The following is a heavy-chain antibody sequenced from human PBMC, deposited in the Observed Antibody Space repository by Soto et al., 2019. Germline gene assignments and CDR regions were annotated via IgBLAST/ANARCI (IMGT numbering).Heavy chain of an antibody. J-gene: IGHJ5*02. CDR3: ARAYSSSWYDWFDP. D-gene: IGHD6-13*01. CDR1: GGSISSSSYY. CDR2: IYYSGST. Sequence: SETLSLTCTVSGGSISSSSYYWGWIRQPPGKGLEWIGYIYYSGSTNYNPSLKSRVTISVDTSKNQFSLKLSSVTAADTAVYYCARAYSSSWYDWFDPWGQGTLVTVSS. V-gene: IGHV4-61*05.